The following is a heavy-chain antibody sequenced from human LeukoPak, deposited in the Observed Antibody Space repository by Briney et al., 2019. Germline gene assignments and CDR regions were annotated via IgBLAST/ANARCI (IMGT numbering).Heavy chain of an antibody. CDR3: ARGRYYDFWSGSFDY. CDR2: ISSSSSTI. J-gene: IGHJ4*02. V-gene: IGHV3-48*04. Sequence: GGSLRLSCAASGFTFSSYSMNWVRQAPGKGLEWVSYISSSSSTIYYADSVKGRFTISRDNAKNSLYLQMNSLRAEDMAVYYCARGRYYDFWSGSFDYWGQGTLVTVSS. CDR1: GFTFSSYS. D-gene: IGHD3-3*01.